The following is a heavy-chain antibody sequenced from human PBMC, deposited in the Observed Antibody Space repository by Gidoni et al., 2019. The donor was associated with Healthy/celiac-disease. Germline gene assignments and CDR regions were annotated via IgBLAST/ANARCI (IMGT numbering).Heavy chain of an antibody. Sequence: QLQLQESGRGLVKTSETLSLTCTVSGGSASSSRYYWGWLRQPPGKGLVWIGSIYYTGSTYYNPSLKSPFTISVHTSKNQFSLKLTSVTAADTAVYYCASRLEQQLLWVRWGQGTLVTVSS. J-gene: IGHJ4*02. CDR1: GGSASSSRYY. V-gene: IGHV4-39*01. CDR2: IYYTGST. D-gene: IGHD6-13*01. CDR3: ASRLEQQLLWVR.